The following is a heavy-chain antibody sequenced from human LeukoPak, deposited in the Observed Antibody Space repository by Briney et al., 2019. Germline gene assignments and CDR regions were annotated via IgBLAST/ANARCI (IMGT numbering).Heavy chain of an antibody. CDR3: ARIYDFWSGYHDAFDI. D-gene: IGHD3-3*01. CDR2: IYYSGST. CDR1: GGSISSYY. J-gene: IGHJ3*02. V-gene: IGHV4-59*01. Sequence: PSETLSLTCTVSGGSISSYYWSWIRQPPGKVLEWIGYIYYSGSTNYNPSLKSRVTISVDTSKNQFSLKLSSVTAADTAVYYCARIYDFWSGYHDAFDIWGQGTMVTVSS.